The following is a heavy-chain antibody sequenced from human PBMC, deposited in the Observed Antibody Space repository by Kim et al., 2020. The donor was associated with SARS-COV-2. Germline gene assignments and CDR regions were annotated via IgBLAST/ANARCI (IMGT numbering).Heavy chain of an antibody. V-gene: IGHV5-51*01. D-gene: IGHD4-17*01. CDR3: ARRYGDYADFNY. J-gene: IGHJ4*02. Sequence: YSPPFEGHVTIPADKSVSTTYLQWSSLKASDTAMYYCARRYGDYADFNYWGQGTLVTVSS.